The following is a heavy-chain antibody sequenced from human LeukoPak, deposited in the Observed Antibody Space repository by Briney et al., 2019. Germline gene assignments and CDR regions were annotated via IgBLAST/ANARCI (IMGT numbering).Heavy chain of an antibody. Sequence: SETLSLTCTVSGGSISSYYWSWIRQPPGKGLEWIGYIYYSGSTNYNPSLKGRVTISVDTSKNQFSLKLSSVTAADTAVYYCARITYDFWSGYYMPDDPWGQGTLVTVSS. CDR1: GGSISSYY. J-gene: IGHJ5*02. V-gene: IGHV4-59*01. CDR3: ARITYDFWSGYYMPDDP. CDR2: IYYSGST. D-gene: IGHD3-3*01.